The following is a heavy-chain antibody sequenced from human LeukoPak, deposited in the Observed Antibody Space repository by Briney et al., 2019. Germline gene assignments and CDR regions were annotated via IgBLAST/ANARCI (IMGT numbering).Heavy chain of an antibody. CDR2: ISSSSSTI. CDR3: ARGGYCSGGSCYHDAFDI. CDR1: GFTFSSYS. J-gene: IGHJ3*02. D-gene: IGHD2-15*01. Sequence: GGSLRLSCVASGFTFSSYSMKWVRQAPGKGLEWISYISSSSSTIYYADSVKGRFTISRDNAKNSLYLQMNSLRAEDTAVYYCARGGYCSGGSCYHDAFDIWGQGTMVTVSS. V-gene: IGHV3-48*01.